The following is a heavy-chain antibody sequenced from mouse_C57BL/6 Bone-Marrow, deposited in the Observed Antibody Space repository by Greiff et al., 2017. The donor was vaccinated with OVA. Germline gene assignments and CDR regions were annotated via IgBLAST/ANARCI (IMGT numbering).Heavy chain of an antibody. J-gene: IGHJ4*01. Sequence: VQLKQSGPELVKPGDSVKISCKASGYSFTGYFMNWVMQSPGKSLEWIGRINPYNGDTFYNQKFKGKATLTVDKSSSTAHMELRSLTSEDSAVYDCARRRDNYYAMDYWGQGTSVTVSS. V-gene: IGHV1-20*01. CDR3: ARRRDNYYAMDY. CDR1: GYSFTGYF. CDR2: INPYNGDT.